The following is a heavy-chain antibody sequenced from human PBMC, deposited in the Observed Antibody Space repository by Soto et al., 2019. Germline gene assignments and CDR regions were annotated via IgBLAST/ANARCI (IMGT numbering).Heavy chain of an antibody. D-gene: IGHD1-20*01. J-gene: IGHJ6*02. CDR1: GGTFSSYA. CDR2: IIPIFGTA. V-gene: IGHV1-69*13. Sequence: SVKVSCKASGGTFSSYAISWVRQAPGQGLEWMGGIIPIFGTANYAQKFQGRVTITADESASTAYMELSSLRSEGTAVYYCARGRGYNWNLLYYYYGMDVWGQGTTVTVSS. CDR3: ARGRGYNWNLLYYYYGMDV.